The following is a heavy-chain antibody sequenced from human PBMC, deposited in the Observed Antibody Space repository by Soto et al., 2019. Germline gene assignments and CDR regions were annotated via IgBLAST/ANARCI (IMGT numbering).Heavy chain of an antibody. Sequence: SVKVSCKASGGTFSSYAISWVRQAPGQGLEWMGGIIPIFGTANYAQKFQGRVTITADESTSTAYMELSSLRSEDTAVYYCGSGGSYYGGSDYWGQGTLVTVSS. CDR1: GGTFSSYA. CDR3: GSGGSYYGGSDY. V-gene: IGHV1-69*13. CDR2: IIPIFGTA. D-gene: IGHD1-26*01. J-gene: IGHJ4*02.